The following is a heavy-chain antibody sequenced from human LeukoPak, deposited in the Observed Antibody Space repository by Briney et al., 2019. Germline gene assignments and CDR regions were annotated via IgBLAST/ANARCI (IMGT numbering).Heavy chain of an antibody. CDR3: SRDDSSRDDSGGYHY. D-gene: IGHD3-22*01. V-gene: IGHV4-4*07. J-gene: IGHJ4*02. CDR2: IHMSGST. Sequence: SETLSLTCTVSGDSINSYHWSWIRQPAGKGLEWIGRIHMSGSTNYNPSLRSRVAISIDNSKNQFSLKLRSVTAADTAVYYCSRDDSSRDDSGGYHYWGQGTLVTISS. CDR1: GDSINSYH.